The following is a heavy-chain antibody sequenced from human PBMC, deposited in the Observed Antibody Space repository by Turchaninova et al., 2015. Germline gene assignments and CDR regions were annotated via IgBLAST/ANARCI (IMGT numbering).Heavy chain of an antibody. Sequence: QVQLQQWGAGLLKPSETLSLTCALYGGSFSGYYWRWIRQLPGQGLEWIVEVTRSGGTNYNPSLRSRVTISILPSKNQFALKLCSVTSADSAVYYCARVGLGYCGGGSCYKRFLGAFDIWGQGTMVTVSS. D-gene: IGHD2-15*01. CDR3: ARVGLGYCGGGSCYKRFLGAFDI. V-gene: IGHV4-34*01. CDR1: GGSFSGYY. CDR2: VTRSGGT. J-gene: IGHJ3*02.